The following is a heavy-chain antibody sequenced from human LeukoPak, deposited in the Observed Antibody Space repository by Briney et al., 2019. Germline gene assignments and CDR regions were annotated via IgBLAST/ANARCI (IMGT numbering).Heavy chain of an antibody. CDR1: GYTFTSYG. CDR3: ARDARRIRYYDSRGHFDY. J-gene: IGHJ4*02. Sequence: ASVKVSCKASGYTFTSYGISWVRQAPGQGLEWMGWISAYNGNTNYAQKLQGRVTMTTDTSTSTAYMELRSLRSDDTAVYYCARDARRIRYYDSRGHFDYWGQGTLVTVSS. CDR2: ISAYNGNT. D-gene: IGHD3-22*01. V-gene: IGHV1-18*01.